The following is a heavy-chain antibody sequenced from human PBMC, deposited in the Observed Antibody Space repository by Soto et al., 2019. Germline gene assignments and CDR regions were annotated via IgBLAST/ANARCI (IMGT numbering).Heavy chain of an antibody. CDR2: IVVGSGNT. CDR3: ARGAPYGDLIYYYYYGMDV. V-gene: IGHV1-58*02. Sequence: SVKVSCKASGFTFTSSAMQWVRQARGQRLEWIGWIVVGSGNTNYAQKFQERVTITRDMSTSTAYMELSSLRSEDTAVYYCARGAPYGDLIYYYYYGMDVWGQGTTVTVSS. D-gene: IGHD4-17*01. CDR1: GFTFTSSA. J-gene: IGHJ6*02.